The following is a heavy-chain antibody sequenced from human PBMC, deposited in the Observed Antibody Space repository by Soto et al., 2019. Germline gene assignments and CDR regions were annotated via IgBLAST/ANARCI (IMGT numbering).Heavy chain of an antibody. CDR3: TRVIGVGRGLYGIDA. CDR1: GFTFGDYA. Sequence: EVQLVESGGGLVQPGRSLRLSCTASGFTFGDYAMSWVRQAPGKGLEWVGFIRSKAYGGTTEYAASVKGRFTISRDDSKSIAYLKINSLKTVDTAVYYCTRVIGVGRGLYGIDAWGLGTTVTVSS. CDR2: IRSKAYGGTT. J-gene: IGHJ6*02. D-gene: IGHD3-16*01. V-gene: IGHV3-49*04.